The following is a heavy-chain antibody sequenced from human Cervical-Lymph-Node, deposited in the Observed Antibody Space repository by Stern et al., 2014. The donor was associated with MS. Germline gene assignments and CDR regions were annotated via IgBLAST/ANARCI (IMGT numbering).Heavy chain of an antibody. D-gene: IGHD7-27*01. CDR1: GYSFTTHA. CDR3: ARDFNWGLNDF. V-gene: IGHV7-4-1*01. J-gene: IGHJ4*02. Sequence: QVQLVESGSELKMPGASVKVSCKASGYSFTTHAMSWVRQAPGPGLEWIGPINTFSGTPTYAQDCTGRFVLSFDTSVSTAYLQIDSLEADDTGMYYCARDFNWGLNDFWGQGTLVTVSS. CDR2: INTFSGTP.